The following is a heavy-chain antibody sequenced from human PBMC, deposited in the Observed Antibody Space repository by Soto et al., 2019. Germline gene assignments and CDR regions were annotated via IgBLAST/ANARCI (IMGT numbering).Heavy chain of an antibody. J-gene: IGHJ4*02. CDR3: AREAVAYFDN. CDR2: IWYDGSNK. Sequence: GGSLRLSCAASGFTFSSYGMHWVRQAPGKWLEWVAVIWYDGSNKYYADSVKGRFTISRDNSKNTLYLQMNSLRAEDTAVYYCAREAVAYFDNWGQGTLVTVSS. D-gene: IGHD2-15*01. V-gene: IGHV3-33*01. CDR1: GFTFSSYG.